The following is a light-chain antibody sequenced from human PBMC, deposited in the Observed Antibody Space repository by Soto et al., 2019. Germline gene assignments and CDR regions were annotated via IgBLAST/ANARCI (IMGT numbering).Light chain of an antibody. CDR3: QHYNNWPRT. V-gene: IGKV3-15*01. J-gene: IGKJ1*01. CDR2: GAS. CDR1: QSVSSN. Sequence: EIVMTQSPATLSVSPGERATLSCRASQSVSSNLAWYQQKPGQAPRLLIYGASTRATGIPARFSGSGSGTDFTLTISSLQSEDFAVYYCQHYNNWPRTFGQGTRWKSN.